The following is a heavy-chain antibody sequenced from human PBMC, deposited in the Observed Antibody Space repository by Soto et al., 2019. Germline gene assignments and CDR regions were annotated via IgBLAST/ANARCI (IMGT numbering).Heavy chain of an antibody. CDR1: GFPFWHYG. D-gene: IGHD6-19*01. V-gene: IGHV3-33*01. CDR2: IWSDGNKE. J-gene: IGHJ6*02. CDR3: ARDRNGGWFHMDV. Sequence: QVQLVESGGGVVKPGRSQRLSCVGSGFPFWHYGMHWVREAPGKGLERVAGIWSDGNKESYADSVKGRFAISRANSKDTLYLEMNSLRVEATAVYFCARDRNGGWFHMDVWGQGTTVSVSS.